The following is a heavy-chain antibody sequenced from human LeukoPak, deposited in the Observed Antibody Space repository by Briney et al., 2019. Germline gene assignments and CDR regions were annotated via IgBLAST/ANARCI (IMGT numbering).Heavy chain of an antibody. CDR3: ARASGSYWWFDS. CDR1: GYTFTGYY. Sequence: GASVKVSCKASGYTFTGYYLHWVRQAPGQGLEWMGCVNPNSGDTNYAQKFQGSVTMTGDTSISTVYMELSRPRSDDTAVYYCARASGSYWWFDSWGQGTLVTVSS. D-gene: IGHD1-26*01. V-gene: IGHV1-2*02. J-gene: IGHJ5*01. CDR2: VNPNSGDT.